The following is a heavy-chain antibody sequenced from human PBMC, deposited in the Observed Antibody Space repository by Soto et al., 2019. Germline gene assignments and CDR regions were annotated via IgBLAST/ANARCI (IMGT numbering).Heavy chain of an antibody. CDR2: IYYSGST. Sequence: QLQLQESGPGLVKPSETLSLTCTVSGGSISSSSYYWGWIRQPPGKGLEWIGSIYYSGSTYYNPSLKRRVTISVDTSKNQFSLKLSSVTAADTAVYYCARGMPETRIYYYYYYMDVWGKGTTVTVSS. J-gene: IGHJ6*03. CDR3: ARGMPETRIYYYYYYMDV. D-gene: IGHD4-4*01. CDR1: GGSISSSSYY. V-gene: IGHV4-39*01.